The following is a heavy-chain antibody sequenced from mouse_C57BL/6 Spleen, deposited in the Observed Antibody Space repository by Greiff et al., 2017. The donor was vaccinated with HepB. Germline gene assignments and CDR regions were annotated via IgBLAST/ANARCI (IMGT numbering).Heavy chain of an antibody. CDR1: GYTFTDYN. CDR3: ARSSLFTTHYYAMDY. V-gene: IGHV1-18*01. J-gene: IGHJ4*01. D-gene: IGHD1-1*01. CDR2: INPNNGGT. Sequence: VQLQQSGPELVKPGASVKIPCKASGYTFTDYNMDWVKQSHGKSLEWIGDINPNNGGTIYNQKFKGKATLTVDKSSSTAYMELRSLTSEDTAVYYCARSSLFTTHYYAMDYWGQGTSVTVSS.